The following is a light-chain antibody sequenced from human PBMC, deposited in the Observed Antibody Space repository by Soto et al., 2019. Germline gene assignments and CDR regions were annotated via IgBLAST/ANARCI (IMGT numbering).Light chain of an antibody. J-gene: IGKJ1*01. Sequence: ENVLTQSPGTLSLSPGERANISRRARQKVNSSYLTQYQQKTGQAPRFLIYGTSSRATAIPDRFIGSGFGTDFTFTISRLEPEDFAVYYCQQYGSSSWTFGQGTKVDIK. CDR2: GTS. CDR1: QKVNSSY. CDR3: QQYGSSSWT. V-gene: IGKV3-20*01.